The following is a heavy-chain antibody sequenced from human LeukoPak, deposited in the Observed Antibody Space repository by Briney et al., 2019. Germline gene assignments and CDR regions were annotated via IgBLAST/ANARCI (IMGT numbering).Heavy chain of an antibody. D-gene: IGHD3-9*01. CDR3: ARARGTWYFDWLIAFDI. CDR2: IYYSGST. J-gene: IGHJ3*02. Sequence: SETLSLTCTVSGGSISSYYWSWIRQPPGKGLEWIGYIYYSGSTNYNPSLKSRVTISVDTSKNQFSLKLSSVTAADTAVYYCARARGTWYFDWLIAFDIWGQGTMVTVSS. V-gene: IGHV4-59*01. CDR1: GGSISSYY.